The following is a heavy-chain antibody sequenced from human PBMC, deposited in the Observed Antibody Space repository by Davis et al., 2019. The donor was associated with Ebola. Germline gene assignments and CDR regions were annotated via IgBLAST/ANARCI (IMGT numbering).Heavy chain of an antibody. CDR2: ATSSGGGT. D-gene: IGHD6-19*01. CDR3: AKGGSGWPSDYSYGMGV. CDR1: GFTFSSYA. V-gene: IGHV3-23*01. J-gene: IGHJ6*04. Sequence: GGSLRLSCAASGFTFSSYAMTWARQAPGKGLEWVSAATSSGGGTYYADSVKGRFIISRDNSKNTLHLQMNSLRVEDTAVYYCAKGGSGWPSDYSYGMGVWGKGTTVTVSS.